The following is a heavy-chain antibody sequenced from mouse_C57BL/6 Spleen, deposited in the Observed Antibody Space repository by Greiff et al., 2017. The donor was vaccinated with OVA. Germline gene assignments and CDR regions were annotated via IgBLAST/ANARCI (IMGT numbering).Heavy chain of an antibody. D-gene: IGHD2-4*01. V-gene: IGHV5-4*01. Sequence: EVMLVESGGGLVKPGGSLKLSCAASGFTFSSYAMSWVRQTPEKRLEWVATISDGGSYTYYPDNVKGRFTISRDNAKNNLYLQMSHLKSEDTAVYYCAREEGYYDYAWFAYWGQGTLVTVSA. CDR3: AREEGYYDYAWFAY. CDR1: GFTFSSYA. J-gene: IGHJ3*01. CDR2: ISDGGSYT.